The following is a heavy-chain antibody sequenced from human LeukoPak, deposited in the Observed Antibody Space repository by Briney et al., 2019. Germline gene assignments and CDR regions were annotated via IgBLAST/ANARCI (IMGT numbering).Heavy chain of an antibody. CDR2: ISYDGSNK. J-gene: IGHJ4*02. Sequence: PGGSLRLSCAASGFTFSSYAMHWVRQAPGKGLEWVAVISYDGSNKYYADSVKGRFTISRDNSKNTLYLQMNSLRAEDTAVYYCARDLTTVTWGRFDYWGQGTLVTVSS. D-gene: IGHD4-17*01. CDR3: ARDLTTVTWGRFDY. V-gene: IGHV3-30-3*01. CDR1: GFTFSSYA.